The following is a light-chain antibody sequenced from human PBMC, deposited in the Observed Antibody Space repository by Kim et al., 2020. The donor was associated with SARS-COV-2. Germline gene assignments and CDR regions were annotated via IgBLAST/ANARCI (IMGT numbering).Light chain of an antibody. Sequence: QSVTISCSGSSSNTDSNSLNWYQQLPGTAPKLLVHSNSQRPSGVPHRFSGSKSGTSASRAISGLQSEDEADYYCAAWDDSLSGLVFGGGTQLTVL. J-gene: IGLJ3*02. CDR3: AAWDDSLSGLV. CDR2: SNS. V-gene: IGLV1-44*01. CDR1: SSNTDSNS.